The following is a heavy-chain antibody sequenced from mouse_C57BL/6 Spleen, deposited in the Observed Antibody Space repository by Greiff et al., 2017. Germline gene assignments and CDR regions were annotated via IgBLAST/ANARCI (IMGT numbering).Heavy chain of an antibody. V-gene: IGHV1-81*01. CDR2: IYPRSGNT. D-gene: IGHD4-1*01. Sequence: VQLQQSGAELARPGASVKLSCKASGYTFISYGISWVKQRTGQGLEWIGEIYPRSGNTYYNEKFKGKATLTADKSSSTAYMELRSLTSEDSAVYFCARGDWDLYYAMDYWGQGTSVTVSS. CDR3: ARGDWDLYYAMDY. J-gene: IGHJ4*01. CDR1: GYTFISYG.